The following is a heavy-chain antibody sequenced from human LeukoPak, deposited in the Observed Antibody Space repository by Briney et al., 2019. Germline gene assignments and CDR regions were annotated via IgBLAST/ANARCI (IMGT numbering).Heavy chain of an antibody. V-gene: IGHV3-66*02. CDR3: AREPIYYYDSSGYVDA. Sequence: PGGSLRLSCAASGFTVSSNYMSWVRQAPGKGLEWVSVIYSGGSTYYADSVKGRFTISRDNSKNTLYLQMNSLRAEDTAVYYCAREPIYYYDSSGYVDAWGRWTMVTVSS. CDR1: GFTVSSNY. CDR2: IYSGGST. J-gene: IGHJ3*01. D-gene: IGHD3-22*01.